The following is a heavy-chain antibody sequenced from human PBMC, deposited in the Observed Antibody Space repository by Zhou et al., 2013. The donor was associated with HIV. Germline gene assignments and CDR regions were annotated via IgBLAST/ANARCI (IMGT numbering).Heavy chain of an antibody. J-gene: IGHJ6*02. D-gene: IGHD3-10*01. V-gene: IGHV4-34*01. CDR2: INHSGST. CDR1: GGSFSGYY. Sequence: QVQLQQWGAGLLKPSETLSLTCAVYGGSFSGYYWSWIRQPPGKGLEWIGEINHSGSTNYNPSLKSRVTISVDTSKNQFSLKLSSVTAADTAVYYCARHWRWFGDRYYYGMDVWGQGTTVAVSS. CDR3: ARHWRWFGDRYYYGMDV.